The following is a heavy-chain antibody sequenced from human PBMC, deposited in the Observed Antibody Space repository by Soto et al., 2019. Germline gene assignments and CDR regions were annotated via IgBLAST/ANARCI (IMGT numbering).Heavy chain of an antibody. Sequence: GGSLRLSCATSGFTLSSYSMNWVRQAPGKGLEWDSYISSSRSKISYADSVKGRFTISRDNAKNSLYRQMNSLRDEDTAVYYCAREGPHDFSWFDPWGQGTLVTVSS. CDR3: AREGPHDFSWFDP. CDR1: GFTLSSYS. V-gene: IGHV3-48*02. J-gene: IGHJ5*02. D-gene: IGHD4-4*01. CDR2: ISSSRSKI.